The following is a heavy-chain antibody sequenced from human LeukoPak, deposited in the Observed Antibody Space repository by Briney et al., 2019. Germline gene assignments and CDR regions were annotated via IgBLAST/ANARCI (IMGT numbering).Heavy chain of an antibody. D-gene: IGHD3-22*01. CDR1: GGSFSGYY. V-gene: IGHV4-34*01. CDR3: ARGLTMIVVVHQFDY. CDR2: INHSGST. Sequence: SETLSLTCAVYGGSFSGYYWSWIRQPPGKGLEWIGEINHSGSTNYNPSLRSRVTISVDTSTNQFSLKLSAVTAADTAVYYCARGLTMIVVVHQFDYWGQGTLVTVSS. J-gene: IGHJ4*02.